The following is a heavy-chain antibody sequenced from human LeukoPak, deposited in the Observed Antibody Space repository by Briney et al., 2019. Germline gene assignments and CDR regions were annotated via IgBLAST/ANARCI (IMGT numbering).Heavy chain of an antibody. D-gene: IGHD1-26*01. CDR2: INPNTGGA. Sequence: ASVNVSCKASGYTFADYFIHWVRQAPGQGLEWMGRINPNTGGAEYAPKFQGWVTMTRDTSISTAYVEVSRLISDDTAVYYCARDLTSTSNWEFDHWGQGTLVIVSS. J-gene: IGHJ4*02. V-gene: IGHV1-2*04. CDR3: ARDLTSTSNWEFDH. CDR1: GYTFADYF.